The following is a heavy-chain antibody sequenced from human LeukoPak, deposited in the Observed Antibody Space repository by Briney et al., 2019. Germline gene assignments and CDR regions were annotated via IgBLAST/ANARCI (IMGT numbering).Heavy chain of an antibody. CDR2: MNPNSGNT. Sequence: GASVKVPCKASGYTFTSYDINWVRQATGQGLEWMGWMNPNSGNTGYAQKFQGRVTMTRNTSISTAYMELSSLRSEDTAAYYCARGTGDYAFDDYWGQGTLVTVSS. V-gene: IGHV1-8*01. CDR1: GYTFTSYD. D-gene: IGHD4-17*01. J-gene: IGHJ4*02. CDR3: ARGTGDYAFDDY.